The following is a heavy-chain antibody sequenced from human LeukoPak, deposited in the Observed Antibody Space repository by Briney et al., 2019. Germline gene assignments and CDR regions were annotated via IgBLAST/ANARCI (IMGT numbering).Heavy chain of an antibody. Sequence: SETLSLTCAVSGYSISSGYYWGWIRQPPGKGLEWIGSIYHSGSTYYNPSLKSRVTISVDTSKNQFSLKLSSVTAADTAVYYCARHIPPLLGYAFDIWGQGTMVTVSS. V-gene: IGHV4-38-2*01. CDR3: ARHIPPLLGYAFDI. CDR2: IYHSGST. J-gene: IGHJ3*02. D-gene: IGHD2-21*01. CDR1: GYSISSGYY.